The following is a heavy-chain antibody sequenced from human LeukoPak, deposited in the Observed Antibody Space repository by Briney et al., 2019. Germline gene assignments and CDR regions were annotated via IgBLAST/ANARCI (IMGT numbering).Heavy chain of an antibody. CDR1: GFTFSDAW. CDR2: IKSKIDGGPI. J-gene: IGHJ4*02. D-gene: IGHD2-15*01. Sequence: GGSLRLSCVVSGFTFSDAWMSWVRQAPGKGLEWVGRIKSKIDGGPIDYAAPVKGRFTISRDDSRNTLYLQMNSLKNEDTAVYYCTTRRQDGWWGQGTLVTVSS. V-gene: IGHV3-15*01. CDR3: TTRRQDGW.